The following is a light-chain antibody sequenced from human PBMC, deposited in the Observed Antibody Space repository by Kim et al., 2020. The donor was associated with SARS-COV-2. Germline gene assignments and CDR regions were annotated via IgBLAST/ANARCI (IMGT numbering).Light chain of an antibody. V-gene: IGLV1-44*01. J-gene: IGLJ2*01. CDR3: AAWDDSLNGVV. CDR1: SSNIGSNT. Sequence: GQRFTISCSGSSSNIGSNTVNWYQQLPGTAPKLLIYSTNQRPSGVPDRFSGSKSGTSASLAISGLQSEDEADYYCAAWDDSLNGVVFGGGTQLTVL. CDR2: STN.